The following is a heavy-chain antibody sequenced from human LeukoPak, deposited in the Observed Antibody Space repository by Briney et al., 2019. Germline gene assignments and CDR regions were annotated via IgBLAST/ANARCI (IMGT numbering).Heavy chain of an antibody. CDR3: ARDRGITMIVVVSNLFEY. Sequence: GGSLRLSCAASGFTFSSYAMHWVRQAPGKGLEWVAVISYDGSNKYYADSVKGRFTISGDNSKNTLYLQMNSLRAEDTAVYYCARDRGITMIVVVSNLFEYWGQGTLVTVSS. CDR2: ISYDGSNK. D-gene: IGHD3-22*01. V-gene: IGHV3-30*04. CDR1: GFTFSSYA. J-gene: IGHJ4*02.